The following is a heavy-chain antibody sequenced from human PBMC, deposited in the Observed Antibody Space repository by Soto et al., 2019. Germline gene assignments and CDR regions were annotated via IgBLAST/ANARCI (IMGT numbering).Heavy chain of an antibody. CDR2: STRNDDYV. CDR1: GFSLSSYT. V-gene: IGHV3-21*05. CDR3: AIMGISLRRGGIRGNQYGRDA. D-gene: IGHD1-20*01. J-gene: IGHJ6*02. Sequence: AQLVEFGGGLVKPGGSLRLSCAASGFSLSSYTVNWVRQAPGKGLEWVSCSTRNDDYVYYSDSVEGRFTISRDNTKNSVYLQMHTLRVQDSAVYHCAIMGISLRRGGIRGNQYGRDAWGQGTTVIVSS.